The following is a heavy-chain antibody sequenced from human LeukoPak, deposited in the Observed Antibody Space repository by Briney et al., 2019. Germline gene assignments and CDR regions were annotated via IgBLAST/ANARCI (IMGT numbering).Heavy chain of an antibody. Sequence: PGGSLRLSCVASGFTFTSYVMNWVRQPPGKGLEWISYIGTRGTTMYYADSVKGRFTISRDNAKNSLYLQMNSLRDEDTASYYCARGRGSSWGQGTLVTVSS. V-gene: IGHV3-48*02. J-gene: IGHJ5*02. CDR2: IGTRGTTM. D-gene: IGHD2-21*01. CDR3: ARGRGSS. CDR1: GFTFTSYV.